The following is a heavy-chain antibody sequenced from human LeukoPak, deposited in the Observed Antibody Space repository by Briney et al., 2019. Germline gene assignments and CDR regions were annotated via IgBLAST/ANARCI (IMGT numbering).Heavy chain of an antibody. J-gene: IGHJ3*02. CDR2: LDPEDSEA. CDR3: ATRNFGDYGAFDI. CDR1: GYTLSDLA. Sequence: ASVRVSCKVSGYTLSDLAMHWVRQAPGKGLEWMGGLDPEDSEAIYAQPLQGRVTMTEDTSSDTAYMVLSSLRSEDTAVYYCATRNFGDYGAFDIWGQGTMVTVSS. V-gene: IGHV1-24*01. D-gene: IGHD4-17*01.